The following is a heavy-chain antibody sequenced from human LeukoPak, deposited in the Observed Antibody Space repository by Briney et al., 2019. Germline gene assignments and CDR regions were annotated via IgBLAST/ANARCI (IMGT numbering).Heavy chain of an antibody. CDR3: AREDSVSCFDY. Sequence: PSQTLSLTRTVSGGSTSSVGYYWSWIRPHPGKGLEWIGYIYYSGSTYYNPSLKSRVTISVDMSKNQCSLKLSSVTAADTAVYYCAREDSVSCFDYSGQGTLVTASS. J-gene: IGHJ4*02. V-gene: IGHV4-31*03. D-gene: IGHD2-8*01. CDR2: IYYSGST. CDR1: GGSTSSVGYY.